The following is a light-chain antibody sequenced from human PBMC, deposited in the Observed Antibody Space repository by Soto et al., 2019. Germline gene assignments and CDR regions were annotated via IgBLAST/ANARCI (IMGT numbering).Light chain of an antibody. CDR3: QQSYSTLVS. CDR2: RVS. J-gene: IGKJ5*01. CDR1: QNINNF. V-gene: IGKV1-39*01. Sequence: DIQMTQTPSSLSASVGDRVTVTCRASQNINNFLNWYQQKPGKAPTLLISRVSTLQSGVPSRFSGSGSETEFTLTISSLQPEDFATYYCQQSYSTLVSFGQGTRLE.